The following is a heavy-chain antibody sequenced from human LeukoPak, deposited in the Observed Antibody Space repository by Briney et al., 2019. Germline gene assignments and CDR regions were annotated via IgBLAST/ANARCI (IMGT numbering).Heavy chain of an antibody. CDR2: INSDGSST. J-gene: IGHJ4*02. CDR1: GFTFSSYW. V-gene: IGHV3-74*01. D-gene: IGHD3-22*01. Sequence: GGSLRLSCAASGFTFSSYWMHWVRQAPGKGLVGVARINSDGSSTIYAEYVKGRFTISRDNTKNKLYMQMNSLRAEDTAVYYCARDPSYYDSSTLDYWGQGTLVTVSS. CDR3: ARDPSYYDSSTLDY.